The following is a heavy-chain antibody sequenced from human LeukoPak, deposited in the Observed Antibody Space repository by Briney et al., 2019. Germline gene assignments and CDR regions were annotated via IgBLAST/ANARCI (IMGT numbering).Heavy chain of an antibody. J-gene: IGHJ5*02. CDR3: ARGVVGATTGNWFDP. CDR1: GYSISSGYY. V-gene: IGHV4-38-2*02. Sequence: SETLSLTCTVFGYSISSGYYWGWIRQPPGKGLEWIGCVYHSGSTYYNPSLKSRVTISVDTSKNQFSLRLSSVTAADTALYYCARGVVGATTGNWFDPWGQGTLVTVSS. CDR2: VYHSGST. D-gene: IGHD1-26*01.